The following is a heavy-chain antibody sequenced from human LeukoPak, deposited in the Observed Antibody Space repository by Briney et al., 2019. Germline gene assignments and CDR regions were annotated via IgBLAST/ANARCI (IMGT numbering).Heavy chain of an antibody. CDR1: GGSISSYY. Sequence: SETLSLTCTVSGGSISSYYWSWIRQPPGKGLEWIGYIYYSGSTNYNPSLKSRVTISVDTSKNQFSLKLSSVTAADTAVYYCACGYSSSWYDGGGYYFDYWGQGTLVTVSS. V-gene: IGHV4-59*01. D-gene: IGHD6-13*01. J-gene: IGHJ4*02. CDR2: IYYSGST. CDR3: ACGYSSSWYDGGGYYFDY.